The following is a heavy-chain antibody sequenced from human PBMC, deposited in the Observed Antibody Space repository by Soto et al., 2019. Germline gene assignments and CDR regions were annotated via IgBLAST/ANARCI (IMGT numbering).Heavy chain of an antibody. D-gene: IGHD2-2*01. CDR3: AKHKVEYANSGLDR. CDR1: GASINTSPYY. J-gene: IGHJ5*02. CDR2: VFSTGST. V-gene: IGHV4-39*01. Sequence: QLQLQESGPGLVKPSETLSLTCSVSGASINTSPYYWGWIRQPPGGGLEWIGSVFSTGSTYYNPSLKGRVTGSVDASGNEVSLKVYSVTAADTAVYYCAKHKVEYANSGLDRWGQGTLVAVSS.